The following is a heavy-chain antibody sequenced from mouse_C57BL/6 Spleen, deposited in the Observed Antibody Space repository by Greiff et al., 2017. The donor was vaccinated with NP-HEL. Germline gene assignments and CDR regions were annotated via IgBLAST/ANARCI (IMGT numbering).Heavy chain of an antibody. V-gene: IGHV1-53*01. D-gene: IGHD1-1*01. CDR1: GYTFTSYW. Sequence: QVQLQQSGTELVKPGASVKLSCKASGYTFTSYWMHWVKQRPGQGLEWIGNINPSNGGTNYNEKFKSKATLTVDKSSSTAYMQLSSLTSEDSAVYYCTRGPIYYYGSSYLYYAMDYWGQGTSVTVSS. CDR2: INPSNGGT. J-gene: IGHJ4*01. CDR3: TRGPIYYYGSSYLYYAMDY.